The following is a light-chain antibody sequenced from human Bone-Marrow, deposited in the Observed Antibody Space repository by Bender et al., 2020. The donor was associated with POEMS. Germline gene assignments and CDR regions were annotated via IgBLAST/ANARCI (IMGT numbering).Light chain of an antibody. J-gene: IGLJ3*02. CDR1: SSNIGAHA. CDR2: SSH. CDR3: AVWDDSLNGWV. V-gene: IGLV1-44*01. Sequence: QSVLTQPPSASGTPGQRVTISCSGGSSNIGAHAVNWYQHLPGTAPKLLIYSSHRRPSGVPDRFAGSRSGTSASLAISGLQSEDEADYYCAVWDDSLNGWVFGGGPKLTVL.